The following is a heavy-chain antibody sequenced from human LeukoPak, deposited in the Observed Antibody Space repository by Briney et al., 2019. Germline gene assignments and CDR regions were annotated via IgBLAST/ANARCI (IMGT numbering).Heavy chain of an antibody. V-gene: IGHV3-15*01. D-gene: IGHD3-10*01. CDR3: VTDGGLIPYYFTY. CDR1: GFIFPNAW. Sequence: KPGGSLRLSCAASGFIFPNAWMHWVRHAPGKGLECVGRIKNKKSGRTTNYIAPVKGRFIISRDDSRNTLCLEMDSLKTEDTAVYYCVTDGGLIPYYFTYWGQGTLVTVSS. CDR2: IKNKKSGRTT. J-gene: IGHJ1*01.